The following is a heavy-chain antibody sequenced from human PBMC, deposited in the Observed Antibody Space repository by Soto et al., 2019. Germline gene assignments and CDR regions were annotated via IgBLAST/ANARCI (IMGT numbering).Heavy chain of an antibody. V-gene: IGHV4-59*08. D-gene: IGHD1-26*01. CDR1: GGSISSYY. CDR2: MYYGGRT. CDR3: ARGTPSPLIVRSSRGPLFAS. Sequence: SGTLSLTCTVSGGSISSYYWSWIRQPPGKGLEWIGYMYYGGRTEYNPSLKSRVTISVDTSKMQVSLKLSYVTAADTAVYFCARGTPSPLIVRSSRGPLFASRGQRSLVIVSS. J-gene: IGHJ5*01.